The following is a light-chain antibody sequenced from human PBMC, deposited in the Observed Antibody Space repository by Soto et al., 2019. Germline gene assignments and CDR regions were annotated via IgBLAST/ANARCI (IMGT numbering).Light chain of an antibody. CDR1: TSNIGSNT. Sequence: QPVLTQPPSASGTPGQRVTISHSGSTSNIGSNTASWYQQLPGTAPKLHIYSNNKRPSGAPDRLAGDKSGTSDSLAIRGLKSEGGADYYCAVWAEGLSGLYVLGTGTKLTVL. CDR3: AVWAEGLSGLYV. J-gene: IGLJ1*01. CDR2: SNN. V-gene: IGLV1-44*01.